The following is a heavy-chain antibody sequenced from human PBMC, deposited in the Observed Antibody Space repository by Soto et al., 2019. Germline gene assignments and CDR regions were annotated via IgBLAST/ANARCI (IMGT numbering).Heavy chain of an antibody. CDR2: IRNKANNYAA. D-gene: IGHD4-17*01. V-gene: IGHV3-73*01. J-gene: IGHJ6*02. Sequence: PGGSLRLSCATSGFTSSGCVIHWVRQASGKGLEWIGHIRNKANNYAAAYAGSLKGRFTLSRDDSKNTAYLQMDTLKSEDTAVYYCARSYGDDYYFGLDVWGQGTTVTVSS. CDR1: GFTSSGCV. CDR3: ARSYGDDYYFGLDV.